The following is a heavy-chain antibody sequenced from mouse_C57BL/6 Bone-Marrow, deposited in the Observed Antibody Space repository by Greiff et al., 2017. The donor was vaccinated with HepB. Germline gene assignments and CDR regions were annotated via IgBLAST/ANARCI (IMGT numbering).Heavy chain of an antibody. CDR1: GYAFSSYW. V-gene: IGHV1-80*01. D-gene: IGHD2-4*01. J-gene: IGHJ2*01. Sequence: QVQLQQYGAELVKPGASVKISCKASGYAFSSYWMNWVKQRPGKGLEWIGQIYPGDGDTNYNGKFKGKATLTADKSSSTAYMQLSSLTSEASAVYFCARWGIYYDSYFDYWGQGTTLTVSS. CDR2: IYPGDGDT. CDR3: ARWGIYYDSYFDY.